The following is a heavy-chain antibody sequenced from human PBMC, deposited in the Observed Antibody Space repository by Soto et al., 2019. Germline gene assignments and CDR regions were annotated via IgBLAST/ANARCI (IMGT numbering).Heavy chain of an antibody. D-gene: IGHD3-22*01. CDR2: IYDTGISGYTPST. J-gene: IGHJ4*02. CDR1: GGSITSSY. V-gene: IGHV4-59*12. Sequence: ASETLSLTCTVSGGSITSSYWSWIRRPPGKGLEWIAYIYDTGISGYTPSTSYNPSLKSRVTMSVDTSKNQFSLKLSSVTAADTAVYYCARGGTYYDSSGYYVWGQGTLVTVSS. CDR3: ARGGTYYDSSGYYV.